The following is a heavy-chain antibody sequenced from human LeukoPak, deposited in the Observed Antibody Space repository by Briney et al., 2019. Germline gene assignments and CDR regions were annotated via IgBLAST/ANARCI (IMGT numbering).Heavy chain of an antibody. D-gene: IGHD6-13*01. V-gene: IGHV1-2*02. CDR3: ARDHIDSSSWYDY. J-gene: IGHJ4*02. CDR1: GYTFTGYY. CDR2: INPNSGGT. Sequence: ASVKVSCKASGYTFTGYYMHWVRQAPGQGLEWMGWINPNSGGTNYAQKFQGRVTMTRDTSISTAYMELSRLRSDDTAVYYCARDHIDSSSWYDYWGQGTLVTVSS.